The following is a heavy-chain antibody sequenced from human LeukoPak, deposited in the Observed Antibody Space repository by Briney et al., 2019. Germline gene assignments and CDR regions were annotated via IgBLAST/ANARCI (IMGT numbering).Heavy chain of an antibody. CDR1: GGSFSGYY. J-gene: IGHJ4*02. CDR2: INHSGST. Sequence: SETLSLTCAVYGGSFSGYYWSWIRQPPGKGLEWIGEINHSGSTNHNPSLKSRVTISVDTSKNQFSLKLSSVTAADTAVYYCARPWWPTCAFDYWGQGTLVTVSS. V-gene: IGHV4-34*01. CDR3: ARPWWPTCAFDY. D-gene: IGHD2-8*02.